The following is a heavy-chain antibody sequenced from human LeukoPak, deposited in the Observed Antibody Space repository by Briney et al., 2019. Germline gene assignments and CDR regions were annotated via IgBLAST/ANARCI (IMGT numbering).Heavy chain of an antibody. J-gene: IGHJ4*02. D-gene: IGHD1-14*01. V-gene: IGHV3-7*01. Sequence: PGGSLRLSCAPSGLTFSSYWMSWVRQPPGLGLPWVANIQQEGSETSYVDSVKGRLPISRDNANYSLYLQMYIVRVADTAVSVCARDVQPSSESQSFFDYWGQGTLVTVSS. CDR3: ARDVQPSSESQSFFDY. CDR1: GLTFSSYW. CDR2: IQQEGSET.